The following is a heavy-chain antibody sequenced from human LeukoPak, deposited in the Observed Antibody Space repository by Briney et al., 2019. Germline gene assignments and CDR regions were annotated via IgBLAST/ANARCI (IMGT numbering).Heavy chain of an antibody. J-gene: IGHJ4*02. V-gene: IGHV1-2*02. CDR3: AKDRGSSGWFDY. Sequence: ASVKVSCKASGHTFGGNYMHWVRQAPGQGLEWMGWTNPNSGGANYAQKFQGRVTMTRDTSISTAYMELSRLRSDDTAVYYCAKDRGSSGWFDYWGQGTLVTVSS. CDR2: TNPNSGGA. D-gene: IGHD6-19*01. CDR1: GHTFGGNY.